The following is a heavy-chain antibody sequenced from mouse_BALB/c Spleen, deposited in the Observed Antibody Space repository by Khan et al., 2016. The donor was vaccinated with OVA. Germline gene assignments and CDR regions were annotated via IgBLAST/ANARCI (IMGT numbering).Heavy chain of an antibody. CDR2: IRYSGST. V-gene: IGHV3-1*02. Sequence: EVQLVESGPGLVKPSQSLYLTCTVTGYSITSGYGWNWIRQFPGNKLEWMGYIRYSGSTNYNPSLKSRISITRDTSKNQFFLQLNSVTTEDTATYYCARTARIKYWGQGTTLTVSS. CDR3: ARTARIKY. CDR1: GYSITSGYG. D-gene: IGHD1-2*01. J-gene: IGHJ2*01.